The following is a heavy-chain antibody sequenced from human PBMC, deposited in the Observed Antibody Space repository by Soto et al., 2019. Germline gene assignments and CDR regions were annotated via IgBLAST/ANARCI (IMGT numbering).Heavy chain of an antibody. D-gene: IGHD3-3*01. CDR3: ARGQRFSDWFDP. Sequence: SETLSLTCTVSGGAISSYYWTWIRQPAGKGLEWIGRIYSSGSTKYNPSLQSRVTMSLDTSKNQFSLRLTSVTASDTAVYYSARGQRFSDWFDPWGQGTLVTVSS. CDR1: GGAISSYY. CDR2: IYSSGST. V-gene: IGHV4-4*07. J-gene: IGHJ5*02.